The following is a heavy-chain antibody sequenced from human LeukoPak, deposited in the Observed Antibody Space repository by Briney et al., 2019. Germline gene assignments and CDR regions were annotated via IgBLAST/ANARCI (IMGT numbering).Heavy chain of an antibody. V-gene: IGHV4-31*11. D-gene: IGHD1-26*01. CDR2: IYYSGST. Sequence: SETLSLTCAVYGGSFSGYYWSWIRQHPGKGLEWIGYIYYSGSTYYNPSLKSRVTISVDTSKNQFSLKLSSVTAADTAVYYCAREVRKLSGLFDPWGQGTLVTVSS. CDR1: GGSFSGYY. CDR3: AREVRKLSGLFDP. J-gene: IGHJ5*02.